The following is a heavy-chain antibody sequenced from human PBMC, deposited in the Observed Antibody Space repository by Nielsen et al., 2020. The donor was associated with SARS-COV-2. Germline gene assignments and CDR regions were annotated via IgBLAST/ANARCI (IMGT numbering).Heavy chain of an antibody. CDR2: INSDGSTT. J-gene: IGHJ4*02. V-gene: IGHV3-74*01. CDR1: GFTFSSFW. Sequence: GESLKISCAASGFTFSSFWMHWVRQARGKGLVWVSRINSDGSTTNYADFVKGRFTISRDNAKNTVYLQMNSLRDEDTAVYYCARGRVSEDYWGQGTLVTVSS. D-gene: IGHD5/OR15-5a*01. CDR3: ARGRVSEDY.